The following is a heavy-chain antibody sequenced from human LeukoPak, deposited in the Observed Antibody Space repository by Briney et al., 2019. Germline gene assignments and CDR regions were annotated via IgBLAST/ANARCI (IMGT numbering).Heavy chain of an antibody. V-gene: IGHV4-59*01. CDR1: GGSISSYY. J-gene: IGHJ6*02. Sequence: PSETLSLTCTISGGSISSYYWSWIRQPPGKGLEWIGYIYYSGSTNYNPSLKSRVTISVDTSNKQFSLNLSSVTAADTAVYYCARGSSPGLGMDVWGQGTTVSVSS. CDR3: ARGSSPGLGMDV. CDR2: IYYSGST. D-gene: IGHD6-6*01.